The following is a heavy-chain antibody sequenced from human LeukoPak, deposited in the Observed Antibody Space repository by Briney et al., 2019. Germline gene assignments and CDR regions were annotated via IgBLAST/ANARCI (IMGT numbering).Heavy chain of an antibody. J-gene: IGHJ3*02. CDR3: ARHSRSAYSGYENAFDI. D-gene: IGHD5-12*01. Sequence: PSETLSLTCTVSGDSIRSSRYYWDWIRQPPGKGLEWIGNVYYSTNTYYNPSLNSRVTISVDTSKNQFSLKLSSVTAADRAIYYGARHSRSAYSGYENAFDIWGQGTVVTVSS. CDR1: GDSIRSSRYY. CDR2: VYYSTNT. V-gene: IGHV4-39*01.